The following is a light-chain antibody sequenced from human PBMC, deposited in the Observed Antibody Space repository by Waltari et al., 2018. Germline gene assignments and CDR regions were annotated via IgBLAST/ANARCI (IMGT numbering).Light chain of an antibody. V-gene: IGKV3-20*01. J-gene: IGKJ4*01. CDR3: QHYGTAPLT. Sequence: EIVLTQSPGTLSLSPGERVHLSCRASQSISTNYLAWYQQRPGQAPRLLIYGASTRATGIPDRFSGSGSATDFTLTISRLEPEDFAVYYCQHYGTAPLTFGGGTKVEIK. CDR2: GAS. CDR1: QSISTNY.